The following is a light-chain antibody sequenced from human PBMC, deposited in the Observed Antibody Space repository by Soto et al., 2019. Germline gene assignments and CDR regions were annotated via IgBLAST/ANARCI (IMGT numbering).Light chain of an antibody. CDR3: QQFSSYPLT. CDR2: GAS. V-gene: IGKV3-20*01. CDR1: HTISSSY. J-gene: IGKJ4*01. Sequence: EIVLTQSPGTLSLSPGERATLSCRASHTISSSYLAWYQQKPGQAPRLLMYGASTRATGIPARFSGSGSGTDFTLTISRLEPEDFAVYYCQQFSSYPLTFGGGTKVDNK.